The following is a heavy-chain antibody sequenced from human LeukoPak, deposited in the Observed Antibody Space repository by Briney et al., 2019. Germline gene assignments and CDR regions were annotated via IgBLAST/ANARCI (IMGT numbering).Heavy chain of an antibody. CDR3: ARGQTLDY. V-gene: IGHV4-34*01. CDR1: GGSFSGYY. J-gene: IGHJ4*02. CDR2: INHSGST. Sequence: SETLSLTCAVYGGSFSGYYWSWIRQPPGEGLEWIGEINHSGSTNYNPSLKSRVTISVDTSKNQFSLKLSSVTAADTAVYYCARGQTLDYWGQGTLVTVSS.